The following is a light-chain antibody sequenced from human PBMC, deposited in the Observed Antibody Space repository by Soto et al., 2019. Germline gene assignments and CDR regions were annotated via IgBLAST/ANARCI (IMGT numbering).Light chain of an antibody. V-gene: IGKV1-27*01. CDR1: QDIIKF. CDR3: QNYHSAPAT. Sequence: DIQMTQSPSSLTAFIGDRVTISCLASQDIIKFLAWYQQRPGRIPNVLLYDASTLRPGVPSRFSGSGSGTNFTLTITGLQPEDVATYYCQNYHSAPATFGQGTKVEIK. CDR2: DAS. J-gene: IGKJ1*01.